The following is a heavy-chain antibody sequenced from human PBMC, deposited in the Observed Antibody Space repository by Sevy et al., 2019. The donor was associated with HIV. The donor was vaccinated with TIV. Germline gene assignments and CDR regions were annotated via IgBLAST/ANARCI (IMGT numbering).Heavy chain of an antibody. CDR1: GFTFSSYG. Sequence: GGSLRLSCAASGFTFSSYGMHWVRQAPGKGLEWVAVIWYDGSNKYYADSVKGRFTISRDNSKNTLYLQMNSLRAEDTAVYYCARDLESYNYGAYGPSFMPDYWGQGTVVTVSS. CDR2: IWYDGSNK. D-gene: IGHD1-1*01. CDR3: ARDLESYNYGAYGPSFMPDY. V-gene: IGHV3-33*01. J-gene: IGHJ4*02.